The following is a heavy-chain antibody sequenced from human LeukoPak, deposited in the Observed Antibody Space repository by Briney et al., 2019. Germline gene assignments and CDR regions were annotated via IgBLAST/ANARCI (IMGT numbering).Heavy chain of an antibody. D-gene: IGHD6-19*01. J-gene: IGHJ3*02. CDR2: IKQDESEK. CDR3: ANSKWLVSGAFDI. CDR1: GFTFTTYW. Sequence: GGSLRLSCAASGFTFTTYWMSWVRQAPGEGLEWVANIKQDESEKDYVDSVRGRFTISRDDAQNSLYLQMNSLRTEDTALYYCANSKWLVSGAFDIWGQGTMVTVSS. V-gene: IGHV3-7*03.